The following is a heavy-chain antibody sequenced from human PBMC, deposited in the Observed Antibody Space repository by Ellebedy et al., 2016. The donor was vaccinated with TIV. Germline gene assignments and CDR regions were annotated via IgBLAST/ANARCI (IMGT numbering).Heavy chain of an antibody. CDR3: ARDEAEVGATFFGY. V-gene: IGHV3-33*01. D-gene: IGHD1-26*01. CDR1: GFTFRIYG. CDR2: IWYDGRNK. Sequence: GESLKISCVASGFTFRIYGMHWVRQAPGKGLEWVAVIWYDGRNKYYADSVKGRFTISRDNSKSTLYLQMDSLRAEDTAVYYCARDEAEVGATFFGYWGQGTLVTVSS. J-gene: IGHJ4*02.